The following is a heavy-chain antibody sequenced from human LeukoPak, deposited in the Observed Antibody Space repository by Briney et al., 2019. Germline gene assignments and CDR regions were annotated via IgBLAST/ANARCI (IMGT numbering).Heavy chain of an antibody. V-gene: IGHV4-38-2*01. CDR3: ARRGSGWYLNDY. D-gene: IGHD6-19*01. J-gene: IGHJ4*02. CDR1: GYSISSGYY. CDR2: IYHSGST. Sequence: TSETLSLTCAVSGYSISSGYYWGWIRQPPGKGLEWIGSIYHSGSTYYNPSLKSRVTISVDTSKNQFSLKLSSVTAADTAVYYCARRGSGWYLNDYWGQGTLVTVSS.